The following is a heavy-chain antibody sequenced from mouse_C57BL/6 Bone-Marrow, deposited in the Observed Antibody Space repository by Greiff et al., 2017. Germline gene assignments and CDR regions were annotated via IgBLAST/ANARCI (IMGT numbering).Heavy chain of an antibody. J-gene: IGHJ2*01. CDR2: IYPSDSET. CDR1: GYTFTSSW. CDR3: ARALYDYDVY. V-gene: IGHV1-61*01. Sequence: QVQLQQPGAELVRPGSSVKLSCKAPGYTFTSSWMDLVKQRPGQGLEWIGNIYPSDSETHYNQKFKDKATLTVDKSSSTAYMQLSSLTSEDSAVYYRARALYDYDVYWAQGNTLTDS. D-gene: IGHD2-4*01.